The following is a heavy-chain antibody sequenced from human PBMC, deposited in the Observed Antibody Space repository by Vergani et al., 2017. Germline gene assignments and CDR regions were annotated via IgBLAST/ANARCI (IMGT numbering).Heavy chain of an antibody. D-gene: IGHD6-19*01. J-gene: IGHJ4*02. CDR2: MNPNSGNT. CDR1: GYTFTSYD. CDR3: AKDYIAVASMATRFDY. V-gene: IGHV1-8*01. Sequence: QVQLVQSGAEVKKPGASVKVSCKASGYTFTSYDINWVRQATGQGLEWMGWMNPNSGNTGYAQKFQGRVTMTRNTSISTAYMELSSLRAEDTAVYYGAKDYIAVASMATRFDYWGQGTLVTVSS.